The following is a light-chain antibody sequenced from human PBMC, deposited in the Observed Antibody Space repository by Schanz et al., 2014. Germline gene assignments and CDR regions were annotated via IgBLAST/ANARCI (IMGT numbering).Light chain of an antibody. CDR2: GAS. V-gene: IGKV3-15*01. Sequence: EVVMTQSPATLSVSPGEGATLSCRASQSVRNNLAWYQQKPGQAPRLLIYGASTRATGIPARLSGSGSETDFTLTISRLEPEDFAVYYCHQYGYSPFTFGPGTKVDIK. J-gene: IGKJ3*01. CDR1: QSVRNN. CDR3: HQYGYSPFT.